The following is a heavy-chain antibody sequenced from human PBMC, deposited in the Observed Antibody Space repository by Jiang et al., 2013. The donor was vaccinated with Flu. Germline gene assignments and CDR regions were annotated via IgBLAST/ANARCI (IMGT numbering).Heavy chain of an antibody. D-gene: IGHD6-19*01. CDR3: VREGSGWWNAFEI. Sequence: VQLLESGGGLVQPGGSLRLSCAASGFTFSTYEINWVRQAPGKGLEWVSYITTGGATHYADSVKGRFTISRDNAENSLYLQMNGLRAEDTAVYYCVREGSGWWNAFEIWGQGTMVTVSS. V-gene: IGHV3-48*03. J-gene: IGHJ3*02. CDR2: ITTGGAT. CDR1: GFTFSTYE.